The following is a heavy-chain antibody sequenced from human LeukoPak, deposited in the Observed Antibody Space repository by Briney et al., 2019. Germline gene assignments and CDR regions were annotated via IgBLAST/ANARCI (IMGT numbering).Heavy chain of an antibody. Sequence: PSETLSLTCAVYGGSFSGYYWSWIRQPPGKGLEWIGSIYYSGSTYYNPSLKSRVTISVDTSKNQFSVKLSSVTAADTAVYYCARGVTVTTRFDYWGQGTLVTVSS. CDR1: GGSFSGYY. CDR2: IYYSGST. V-gene: IGHV4-34*01. CDR3: ARGVTVTTRFDY. D-gene: IGHD4-17*01. J-gene: IGHJ4*02.